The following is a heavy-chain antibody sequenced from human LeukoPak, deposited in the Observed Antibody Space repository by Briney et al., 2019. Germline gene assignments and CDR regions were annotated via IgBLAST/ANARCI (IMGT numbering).Heavy chain of an antibody. J-gene: IGHJ4*02. CDR1: GGSISSGGYS. Sequence: SQTLSLTCAVSGGSISSGGYSWSWIRQPPGKGLEWIGYIYHSGSTYYNPSLKSRVTISVDRSKNQFSLKLSSVTAADTAVYYRARGAVYYGPYYFDYWGQGTLVTVSS. D-gene: IGHD3-10*01. CDR3: ARGAVYYGPYYFDY. CDR2: IYHSGST. V-gene: IGHV4-30-2*01.